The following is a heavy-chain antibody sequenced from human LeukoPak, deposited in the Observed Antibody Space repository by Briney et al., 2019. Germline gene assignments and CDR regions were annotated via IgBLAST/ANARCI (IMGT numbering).Heavy chain of an antibody. CDR3: ARDAVGGIWSAAF. CDR1: GFTFTGYY. V-gene: IGHV1-2*06. D-gene: IGHD3-3*01. CDR2: INPNSGET. J-gene: IGHJ4*02. Sequence: GASVEVSCRTSGFTFTGYYVHWVRQAPGQGLEWMGRINPNSGETIYAERFQGRVTMTRDTSISAAYMELSSLRSDDTAVYYCARDAVGGIWSAAFWGQGSLVTVSS.